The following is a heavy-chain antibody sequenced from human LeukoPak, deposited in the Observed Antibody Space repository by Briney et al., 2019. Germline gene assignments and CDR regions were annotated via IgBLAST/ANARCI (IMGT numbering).Heavy chain of an antibody. J-gene: IGHJ4*02. V-gene: IGHV3-23*01. CDR3: AKSRSPGYSMGYDPDY. CDR1: GFTFSRNA. D-gene: IGHD5-18*01. CDR2: ISGSGGGT. Sequence: GGSLRLSCAASGFTFSRNAMNWVRQAPGKGLEWVSAISGSGGGTFYAPSVKGRFTISRDNSKNMLFLQMNGLRAEDTATYYCAKSRSPGYSMGYDPDYWGQGTLVIVST.